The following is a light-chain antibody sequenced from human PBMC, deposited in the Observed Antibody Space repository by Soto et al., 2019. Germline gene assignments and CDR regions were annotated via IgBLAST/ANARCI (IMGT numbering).Light chain of an antibody. CDR3: QQYNSYPYT. CDR1: QSISTW. CDR2: KAS. J-gene: IGKJ2*01. V-gene: IGKV1-5*03. Sequence: DIQMTQSPSTLSASVGDRLTITCRASQSISTWLAWYQQKPGKAPKLLIYKASSLKSGVPSRFSGSGSGTEFTLTISTLQPDDFGIYYCQQYNSYPYTFGQGTNLEIK.